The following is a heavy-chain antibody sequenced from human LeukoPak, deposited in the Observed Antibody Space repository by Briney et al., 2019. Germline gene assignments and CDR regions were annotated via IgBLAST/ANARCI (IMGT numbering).Heavy chain of an antibody. J-gene: IGHJ4*02. CDR1: GITFNNAW. Sequence: GGSLRLSCVASGITFNNAWMAWVRQAPGKGLEWVGRLKGNTDGGTTDYAAPVKGRFTISRDDSKNTLYLQMNSLQIEDTAMYYCTTVTMVRGLRGYFDSWGQGTLVTVSA. D-gene: IGHD3-10*01. CDR3: TTVTMVRGLRGYFDS. V-gene: IGHV3-15*01. CDR2: LKGNTDGGTT.